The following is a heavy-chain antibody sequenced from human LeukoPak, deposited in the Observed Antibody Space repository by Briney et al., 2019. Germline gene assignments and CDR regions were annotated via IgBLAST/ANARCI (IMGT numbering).Heavy chain of an antibody. V-gene: IGHV3-21*01. Sequence: PGGSLRLSCAASGFTFSSYSMNWVRQAPGKGLEWVSSISSSSSYIYYADSVKGRFTISRDNAKSSLFLQMNSLRADDTAVYYCARETYCRGGSCYKGNAFDIWGQGTMVTVSS. CDR1: GFTFSSYS. CDR2: ISSSSSYI. CDR3: ARETYCRGGSCYKGNAFDI. D-gene: IGHD2-15*01. J-gene: IGHJ3*02.